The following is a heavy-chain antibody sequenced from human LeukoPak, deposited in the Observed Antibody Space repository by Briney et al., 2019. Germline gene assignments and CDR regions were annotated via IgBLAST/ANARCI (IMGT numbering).Heavy chain of an antibody. D-gene: IGHD2/OR15-2a*01. Sequence: GGSLRLSCAASGFTFSSYSMNWVRQAPGKGLEWVSSISSSSSYIYYADSVKGRFTISRDNAKNTLYLQMNSLRAEDTAVYYCARAGNTRFDYWGQGTLVTVSS. V-gene: IGHV3-21*04. J-gene: IGHJ4*02. CDR1: GFTFSSYS. CDR3: ARAGNTRFDY. CDR2: ISSSSSYI.